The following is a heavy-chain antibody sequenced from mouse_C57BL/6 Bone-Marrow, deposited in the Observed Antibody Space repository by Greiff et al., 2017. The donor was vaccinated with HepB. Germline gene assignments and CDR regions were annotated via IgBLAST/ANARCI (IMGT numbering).Heavy chain of an antibody. J-gene: IGHJ1*03. Sequence: QVQLKQSGAELARPGASVKLSCKASGYTFTSYGISWVKQRTGQGLEWIGEIYPRSGNTYYNEKFKGKATLTADKSSSTAYMKLRSLRSEDSAVYFCARTPWDKDWYFDVWGTGTTVTVSS. CDR2: IYPRSGNT. D-gene: IGHD4-1*01. V-gene: IGHV1-81*01. CDR1: GYTFTSYG. CDR3: ARTPWDKDWYFDV.